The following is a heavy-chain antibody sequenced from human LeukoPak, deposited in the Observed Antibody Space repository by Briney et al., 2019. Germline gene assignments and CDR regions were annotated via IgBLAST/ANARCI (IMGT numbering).Heavy chain of an antibody. CDR1: GFTFSDYY. D-gene: IGHD1-26*01. CDR3: AGESGATTSYYMDV. CDR2: ISSSGSTI. V-gene: IGHV3-11*04. J-gene: IGHJ6*03. Sequence: GGSLRLSCAASGFTFSDYYMSWIRQAPGKGLEWVPYISSSGSTIYYADSVKGRFTISRDNAQNSLYLQMNSLRAEDTAVYHCAGESGATTSYYMDVWGKGTTVTVSS.